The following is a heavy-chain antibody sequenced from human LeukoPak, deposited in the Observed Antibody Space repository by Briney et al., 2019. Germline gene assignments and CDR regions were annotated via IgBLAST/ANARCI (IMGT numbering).Heavy chain of an antibody. CDR2: ISGSGGST. J-gene: IGHJ6*03. Sequence: GGSLRLSCAASGFTFSSYGMSWVRQAPGKGLEWVSAISGSGGSTYYADSVKGRFTISRDNSKNTLYLQMNSLRAEDTAVYYCARRYSSGWYFNYYYMDVWGKGTTVTISS. V-gene: IGHV3-23*01. CDR1: GFTFSSYG. D-gene: IGHD6-19*01. CDR3: ARRYSSGWYFNYYYMDV.